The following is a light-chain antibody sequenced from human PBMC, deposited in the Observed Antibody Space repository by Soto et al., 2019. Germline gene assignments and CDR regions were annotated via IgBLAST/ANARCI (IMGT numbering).Light chain of an antibody. J-gene: IGKJ1*01. V-gene: IGKV3-20*01. CDR2: DAS. CDR1: QSVSSSY. CDR3: QQYGSSPWT. Sequence: EIVLTQSPGTLSLSPGERATLACRASQSVSSSYLGWYQQKPGQAPRLIIYDASRRATGIPDRFSGSESGTDFTLTISRLEPEDFAVYYCQQYGSSPWTFGQGTKVEVK.